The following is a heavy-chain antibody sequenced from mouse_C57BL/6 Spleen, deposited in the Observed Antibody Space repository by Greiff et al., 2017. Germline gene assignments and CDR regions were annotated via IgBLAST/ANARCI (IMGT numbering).Heavy chain of an antibody. D-gene: IGHD1-1*01. CDR1: GYSFTDYN. CDR2: INPNYGTT. Sequence: VQLKQSGPGLVKPGASVKISCKASGYSFTDYNMNWVKQSNGKSLEWIGVINPNYGTTSYNQKFKGKATLTVDQSSSTAYMQLNSLTSEDSAVYYCARSNTVVDYWYFDVWGTGTTVTVSS. V-gene: IGHV1-39*01. CDR3: ARSNTVVDYWYFDV. J-gene: IGHJ1*03.